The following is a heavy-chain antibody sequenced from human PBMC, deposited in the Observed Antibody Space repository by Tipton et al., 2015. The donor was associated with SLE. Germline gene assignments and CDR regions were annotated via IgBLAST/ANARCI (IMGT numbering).Heavy chain of an antibody. CDR1: GYSIRNGYS. D-gene: IGHD5-12*01. Sequence: TLSLTCNVSGYSIRNGYSWGWIRQAPGKGLEWTGTIHHSGITYYNPSLKSRVTISVDTSKNQFSLKLRSVTAADTAVYYCAREYSGYDYRTFDHWVQGTLVTVSS. CDR2: IHHSGIT. CDR3: AREYSGYDYRTFDH. V-gene: IGHV4-38-2*02. J-gene: IGHJ4*02.